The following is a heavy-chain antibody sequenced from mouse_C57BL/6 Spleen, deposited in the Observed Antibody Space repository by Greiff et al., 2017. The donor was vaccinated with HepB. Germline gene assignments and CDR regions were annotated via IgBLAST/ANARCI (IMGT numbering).Heavy chain of an antibody. CDR3: ARYSSYDGYAMDY. Sequence: EVQRVESGGGLVQPGGSLSLSCAASGFTFTDYYMSWVRQPPGKALEWLGFIRNKANGYTTEYSASVKGRFTISRDNSQSILYLQMNALRAEDSATYYCARYSSYDGYAMDYWGQGTSVTVSS. J-gene: IGHJ4*01. D-gene: IGHD2-3*01. CDR1: GFTFTDYY. CDR2: IRNKANGYTT. V-gene: IGHV7-3*01.